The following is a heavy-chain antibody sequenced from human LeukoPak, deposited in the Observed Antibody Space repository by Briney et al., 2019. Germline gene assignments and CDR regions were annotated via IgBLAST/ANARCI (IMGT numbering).Heavy chain of an antibody. V-gene: IGHV1-18*01. CDR1: GYTFTNYG. CDR2: ISAYNGNT. CDR3: ASLSRGYCSGGSCYSSVDY. J-gene: IGHJ4*02. D-gene: IGHD2-15*01. Sequence: ASVKVSCKASGYTFTNYGVTWVRQAPGQGLEWMGWISAYNGNTNYAQQLRGRVTMTTDTSTSTAYMELSSLRSEDTAVYYCASLSRGYCSGGSCYSSVDYWGQGTLVTVSS.